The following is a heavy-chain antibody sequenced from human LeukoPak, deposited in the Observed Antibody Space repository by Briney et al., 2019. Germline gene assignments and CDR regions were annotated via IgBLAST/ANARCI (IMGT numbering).Heavy chain of an antibody. V-gene: IGHV1-46*01. J-gene: IGHJ4*02. CDR3: ARDQPGWSSSWYAFDY. D-gene: IGHD6-13*01. Sequence: ASVKVSCKASGYTFTSYYMHWVRQAPGQGLEWMGIINPSGGSTSFAQKFQGRVTMTSDMSTSTVYMELSSLRSEDTAVYYCARDQPGWSSSWYAFDYWGQGTLVTVSS. CDR2: INPSGGST. CDR1: GYTFTSYY.